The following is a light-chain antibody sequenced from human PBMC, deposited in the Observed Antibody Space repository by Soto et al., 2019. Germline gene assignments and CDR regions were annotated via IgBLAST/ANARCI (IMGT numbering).Light chain of an antibody. CDR2: DAS. J-gene: IGKJ4*01. Sequence: DIQMTQSPSTLSASVGDRVTITCRASQSVRRFLAWYQQKPGKAPNLLIYDASILESGVPSRFSGTGSGTDFTLTISSLQPEDFATYYCLQDYNYPLTFGGGTKVDIK. V-gene: IGKV1-5*01. CDR3: LQDYNYPLT. CDR1: QSVRRF.